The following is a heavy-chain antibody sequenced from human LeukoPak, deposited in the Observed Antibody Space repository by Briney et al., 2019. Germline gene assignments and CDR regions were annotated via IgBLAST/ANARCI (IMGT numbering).Heavy chain of an antibody. J-gene: IGHJ6*02. CDR1: GYTFTSYT. CDR2: INAYNGNT. Sequence: ASVKVSCKASGYTFTSYTISWVRQAPRQGLEWMGWINAYNGNTNYAQKLQGRVTMTTDTSTSTAYMELRSLRSEDTAVYYCARVSGYCSGGTCYGLPSHGLDVWGQGTPVTVSS. D-gene: IGHD2-15*01. CDR3: ARVSGYCSGGTCYGLPSHGLDV. V-gene: IGHV1-18*01.